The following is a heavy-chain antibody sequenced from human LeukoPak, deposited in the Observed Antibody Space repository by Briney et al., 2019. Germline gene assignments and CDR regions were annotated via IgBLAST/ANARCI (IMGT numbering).Heavy chain of an antibody. CDR1: GFTFSSYE. V-gene: IGHV3-48*03. CDR3: ARDTSGSYVFDY. Sequence: PGGSLRLSCAASGFTFSSYEMNWVRQAPGKGLEGVSYISSSGSTIYYADSVKGRFTISRDNAKNSLYLQMNSLRAEDTAVYYCARDTSGSYVFDYWGQGTLVTVSS. D-gene: IGHD1-26*01. J-gene: IGHJ4*02. CDR2: ISSSGSTI.